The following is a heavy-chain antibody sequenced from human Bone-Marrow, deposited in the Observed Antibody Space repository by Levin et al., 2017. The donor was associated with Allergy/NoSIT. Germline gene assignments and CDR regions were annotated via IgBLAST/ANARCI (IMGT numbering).Heavy chain of an antibody. CDR1: GFTFSNAW. D-gene: IGHD5-18*01. J-gene: IGHJ6*03. V-gene: IGHV3-15*01. CDR3: TNVDTAMANYYYYYYMDV. Sequence: GESLKISCAASGFTFSNAWMSWVRQAPGKGLEWVGRIKSKTDGGTTDYAAPVKGRFTISRDDSKNTLYLQMNSLKTEDTAVYYCTNVDTAMANYYYYYYMDVWGKGTTVTVSS. CDR2: IKSKTDGGTT.